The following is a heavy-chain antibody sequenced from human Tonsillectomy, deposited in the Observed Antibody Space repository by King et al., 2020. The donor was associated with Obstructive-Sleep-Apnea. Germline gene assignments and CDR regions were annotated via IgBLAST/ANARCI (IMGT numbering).Heavy chain of an antibody. D-gene: IGHD3-10*01. CDR1: GYTFTSYG. J-gene: IGHJ4*02. CDR2: ISAYNGNT. CDR3: ARDGQYYYGSGRQFDY. V-gene: IGHV1-18*01. Sequence: VQLVESGAEVKKPGASVKVSCKASGYTFTSYGISWVRQAPGQGLEWMGWISAYNGNTNYAQKLQGRVTMTTDTSTSNAYMELRSMRSDDTAVYYCARDGQYYYGSGRQFDYWGQGTLVTVSS.